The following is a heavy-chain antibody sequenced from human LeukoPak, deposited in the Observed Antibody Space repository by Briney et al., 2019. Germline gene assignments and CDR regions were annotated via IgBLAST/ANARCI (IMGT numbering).Heavy chain of an antibody. D-gene: IGHD3-9*01. CDR1: GGSFSGYY. V-gene: IGHV4-34*01. CDR2: INHSGST. Sequence: SETLSLTCAVYGGSFSGYYWSWIRQPPGKGLEWIGEINHSGSTNYNPSLKSRVTISVATSKNQFSLKLSSVTAADTAVYYCARGPRWGLYYDILTGPHFDYWGQGTLVTVSS. CDR3: ARGPRWGLYYDILTGPHFDY. J-gene: IGHJ4*02.